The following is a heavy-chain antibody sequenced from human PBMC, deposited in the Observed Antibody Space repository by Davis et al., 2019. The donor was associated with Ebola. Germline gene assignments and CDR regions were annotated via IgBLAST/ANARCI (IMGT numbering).Heavy chain of an antibody. V-gene: IGHV3-23*01. J-gene: IGHJ4*02. CDR3: ARDLNWNNY. CDR2: ISGSGGST. Sequence: GESLKISCAASGFTFSSYAMSWVRQAPGRGLEWVSAISGSGGSTYYADSVKGRFTISRDNAKNSLFLQMNSLRVDDTALYYCARDLNWNNYWGQGTLVTVSS. D-gene: IGHD1-1*01. CDR1: GFTFSSYA.